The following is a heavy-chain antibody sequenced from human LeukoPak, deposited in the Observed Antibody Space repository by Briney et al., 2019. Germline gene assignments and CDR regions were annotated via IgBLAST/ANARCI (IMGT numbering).Heavy chain of an antibody. D-gene: IGHD3-22*01. CDR3: ARRAGDYSHPYDY. CDR2: INTDGRST. V-gene: IGHV3-74*01. J-gene: IGHJ4*02. Sequence: GGSLRLSCAASGFTFSNYWMHWVRQAPGKGLVWVSRINTDGRSTSYVDSVKGRFTISRDNSKNTVHLQMNSLRAEDTAMYYCARRAGDYSHPYDYRGQGTLVTVSS. CDR1: GFTFSNYW.